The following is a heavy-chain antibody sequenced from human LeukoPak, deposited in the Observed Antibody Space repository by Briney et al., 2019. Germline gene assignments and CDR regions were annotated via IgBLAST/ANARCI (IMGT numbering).Heavy chain of an antibody. V-gene: IGHV3-30-3*01. CDR3: AKDMIGVGKPKNWFDP. CDR1: GFTFSSYA. Sequence: PGRSLRLSCAASGFTFSSYAMHWVRQAPGKGLEWVAVISYDGSNKYYADSVKGRFTISRDNSKNTLYLQMNSLRAEDTAGYYCAKDMIGVGKPKNWFDPWGQGTLVTVSS. D-gene: IGHD3-22*01. CDR2: ISYDGSNK. J-gene: IGHJ5*02.